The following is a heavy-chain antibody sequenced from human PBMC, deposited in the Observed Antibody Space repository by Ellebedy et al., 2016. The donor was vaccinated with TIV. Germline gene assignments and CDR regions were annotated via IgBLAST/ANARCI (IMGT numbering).Heavy chain of an antibody. Sequence: GESLKISXAASGFTFSSYWMTWVRQAPGKGLESVANIKEDGSEKYYVDSVKGRFTISRDNAKNSLYLQMNSLRAEDTAVYYCARVPGALDSFDYWGQGTLVTVSS. CDR3: ARVPGALDSFDY. CDR2: IKEDGSEK. V-gene: IGHV3-7*01. J-gene: IGHJ4*02. D-gene: IGHD3/OR15-3a*01. CDR1: GFTFSSYW.